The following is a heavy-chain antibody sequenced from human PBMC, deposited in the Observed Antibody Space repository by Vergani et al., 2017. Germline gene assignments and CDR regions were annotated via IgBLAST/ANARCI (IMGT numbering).Heavy chain of an antibody. Sequence: EVQLLESGGGLVQPGGSLRLSCAASGFTFSSYAMSWVRQAPGKGLEWVSAISGSGGSTYYADSVKGRFTISRDNSKNTLYLQMNSLRAEDTAVYYCAKXSIAAAGTGSDYYGMDVWGQGTTVTVSS. CDR1: GFTFSSYA. J-gene: IGHJ6*02. V-gene: IGHV3-23*01. CDR2: ISGSGGST. D-gene: IGHD6-13*01. CDR3: AKXSIAAAGTGSDYYGMDV.